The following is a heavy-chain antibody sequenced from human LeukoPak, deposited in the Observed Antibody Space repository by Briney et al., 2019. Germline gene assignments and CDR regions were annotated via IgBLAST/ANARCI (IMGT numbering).Heavy chain of an antibody. Sequence: GGSLRLSCAASGFTFDDYAMHWVRQAPGKGLEWVSAISGSGGSTYYADSVKGRFTISRDNSKNTLYLQMNSLRAEDTAVYYCAKGVSSGWLSFDYWGQGTLVTVSS. J-gene: IGHJ4*02. CDR1: GFTFDDYA. D-gene: IGHD6-19*01. CDR2: ISGSGGST. CDR3: AKGVSSGWLSFDY. V-gene: IGHV3-23*01.